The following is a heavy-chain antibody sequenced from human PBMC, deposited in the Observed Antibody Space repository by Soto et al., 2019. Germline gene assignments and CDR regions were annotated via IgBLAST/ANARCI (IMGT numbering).Heavy chain of an antibody. CDR2: ISYNGGST. V-gene: IGHV3-64D*06. CDR3: AKYYDSSGYYSRPSYFDY. Sequence: QPGGSLRLSCSASGFIFSSYVMHWVRQAPGKGLEYVSGISYNGGSTYYADSVKGRFTVSRDNSKNTLYLQMSSLRAEDTAVYYCAKYYDSSGYYSRPSYFDYWGQGTLVTVSS. J-gene: IGHJ4*02. CDR1: GFIFSSYV. D-gene: IGHD3-22*01.